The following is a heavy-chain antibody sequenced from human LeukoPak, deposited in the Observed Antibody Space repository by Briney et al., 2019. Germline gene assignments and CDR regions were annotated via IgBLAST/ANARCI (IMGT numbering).Heavy chain of an antibody. D-gene: IGHD2-2*03. J-gene: IGHJ6*03. CDR3: ARDGYCSSTSCYLPDYYYYYYMDV. CDR1: GFTFSSYW. CDR2: IKQDGSEK. V-gene: IGHV3-7*01. Sequence: GGSLRLSCAASGFTFSSYWMSWVRQAPGKGLEWVANIKQDGSEKYYVDSVKGRFTISRDNAKNSLYLQMNSLRAEDTAVYYCARDGYCSSTSCYLPDYYYYYYMDVWGKGTTVTVSS.